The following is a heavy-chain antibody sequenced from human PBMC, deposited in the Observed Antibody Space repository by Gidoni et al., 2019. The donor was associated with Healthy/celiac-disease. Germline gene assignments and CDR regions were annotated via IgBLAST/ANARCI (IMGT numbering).Heavy chain of an antibody. J-gene: IGHJ4*02. Sequence: QLTLREAEPTLVQPTQTITLTGTVSGFALSTSGVGVGWIRQHPGKALGWLALIYWDDDKRYSPSLKSRLTITKDPSKNQVVLTMTNMDPVDTATSYCAHSPQLATGYYFDYWGQGTLVTVSS. V-gene: IGHV2-5*02. CDR3: AHSPQLATGYYFDY. D-gene: IGHD6-13*01. CDR1: GFALSTSGVG. CDR2: IYWDDDK.